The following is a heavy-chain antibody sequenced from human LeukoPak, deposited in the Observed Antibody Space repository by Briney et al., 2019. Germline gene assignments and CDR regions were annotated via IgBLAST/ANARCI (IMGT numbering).Heavy chain of an antibody. CDR3: VKDRSSTWSFDY. Sequence: GRSLRLSCAASVLTFSNYGMHWVRQTPGKGLEWVAVISFDGTNKYYVDSVKGRFTISRDNSNNTLYLQMNSLRAEDTAVYYCVKDRSSTWSFDYWGQGTLVIVSS. CDR2: ISFDGTNK. CDR1: VLTFSNYG. J-gene: IGHJ4*02. D-gene: IGHD6-13*01. V-gene: IGHV3-30*18.